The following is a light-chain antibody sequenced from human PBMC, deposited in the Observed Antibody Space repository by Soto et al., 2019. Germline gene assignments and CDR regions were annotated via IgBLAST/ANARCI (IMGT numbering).Light chain of an antibody. Sequence: SYELTQPPSVSVAPGKTASITCGGDNLGSKSVHWDQQKPGQAPVLVIYYDDERPSGIPERFSASISGNTATLIISRGEAGEEVEYWCQVWDSSSDHVIFGGGTKLTVL. V-gene: IGLV3-21*04. CDR2: YDD. J-gene: IGLJ2*01. CDR1: NLGSKS. CDR3: QVWDSSSDHVI.